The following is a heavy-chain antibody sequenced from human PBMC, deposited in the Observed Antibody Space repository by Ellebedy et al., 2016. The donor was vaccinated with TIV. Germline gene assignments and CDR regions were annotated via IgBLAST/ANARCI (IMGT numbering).Heavy chain of an antibody. CDR2: IYRSGTTM. CDR3: ARGSRTGTSHLGLNT. V-gene: IGHV3-11*01. CDR1: GFTLSDYN. J-gene: IGHJ4*02. D-gene: IGHD1-1*01. Sequence: GESLKISCAASGFTLSDYNMRWIRQAPGKGLECVAYIYRSGTTMDYADSVRGRFTISRDNAKNLLYLQLNNLRAEDTATYYCARGSRTGTSHLGLNTWGQGTQVTVSS.